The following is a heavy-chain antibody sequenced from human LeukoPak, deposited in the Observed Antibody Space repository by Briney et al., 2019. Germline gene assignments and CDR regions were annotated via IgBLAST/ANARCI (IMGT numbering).Heavy chain of an antibody. CDR2: IIPILGIA. D-gene: IGHD1-26*01. J-gene: IGHJ4*02. Sequence: EASVKVSCKASGGTFSSYAISWVRQAPGQGLEWMGRIIPILGIANYAQKFQGRVTITADKSTSTAYMELSSLRSEDTAVYYCARDPASGSYDYWGQGTLVTVSS. CDR1: GGTFSSYA. CDR3: ARDPASGSYDY. V-gene: IGHV1-69*04.